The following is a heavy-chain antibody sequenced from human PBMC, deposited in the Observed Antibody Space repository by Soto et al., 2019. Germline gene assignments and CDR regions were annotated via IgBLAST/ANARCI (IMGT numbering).Heavy chain of an antibody. CDR2: IYYSGTT. J-gene: IGHJ4*02. Sequence: QVQLQESGPGLVKASQTLSLTCTVSGGSITTGGYFWSWIRQHPGKGLEWIGYIYYSGTTHYNPSLKSRVTISVDTSKNQFSLKLSSVTAADTAVYYYARVVSGSYFDYWGQGTLVTVSS. V-gene: IGHV4-31*03. CDR1: GGSITTGGYF. D-gene: IGHD1-26*01. CDR3: ARVVSGSYFDY.